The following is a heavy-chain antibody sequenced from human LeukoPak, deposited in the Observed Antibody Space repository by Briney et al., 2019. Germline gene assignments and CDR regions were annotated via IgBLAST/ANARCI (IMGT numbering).Heavy chain of an antibody. J-gene: IGHJ4*02. Sequence: SETLSLTCTVSGGSISSYYWSWIRQPPGKGLEWIGEINHSGSTNYNPSLKSRVTISVDTSKNQFSLKLSSVTAADTAVYYCARGARQGTYYYDSSGYYYLDYWGQGTLVTVSS. D-gene: IGHD3-22*01. CDR3: ARGARQGTYYYDSSGYYYLDY. CDR2: INHSGST. V-gene: IGHV4-34*01. CDR1: GGSISSYY.